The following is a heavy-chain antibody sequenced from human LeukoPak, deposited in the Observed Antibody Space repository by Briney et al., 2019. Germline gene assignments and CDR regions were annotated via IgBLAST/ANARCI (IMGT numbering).Heavy chain of an antibody. CDR1: GVSISSGNYY. Sequence: SETLSLTCTVSGVSISSGNYYWSWIRQHPGKGLEWIGYIHHSGSTYYNPSLKSRVIISVDTSKNQFSLKLNSVTAADTAVYYCASYGSGSYRFDPRGQGTLVTVSS. D-gene: IGHD3-10*01. CDR2: IHHSGST. J-gene: IGHJ5*02. CDR3: ASYGSGSYRFDP. V-gene: IGHV4-31*03.